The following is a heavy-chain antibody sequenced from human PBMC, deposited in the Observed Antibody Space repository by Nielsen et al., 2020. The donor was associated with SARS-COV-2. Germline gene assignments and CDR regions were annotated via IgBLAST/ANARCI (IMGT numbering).Heavy chain of an antibody. CDR3: ARAKYSGSYRYYFDY. J-gene: IGHJ4*02. CDR1: GGSISSGDYY. V-gene: IGHV4-30-4*01. CDR2: IYYSGST. Sequence: SETLSLTCTVSGGSISSGDYYWSWIRQPPGKGLEWIGYIYYSGSTYYNPSLKSRVTISVDTSKNQFSLKLSSVTAAGTAVYYCARAKYSGSYRYYFDYWGQGTLVTVSS. D-gene: IGHD1-26*01.